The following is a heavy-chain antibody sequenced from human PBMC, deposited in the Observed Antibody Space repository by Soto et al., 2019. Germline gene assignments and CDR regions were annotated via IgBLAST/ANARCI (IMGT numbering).Heavy chain of an antibody. Sequence: QVQLVQSGAEVKKPGSSVKVSCKASGGTFSSYAISWVRQAPGQGLEWMGGIIPIFGTANYAQKFQGRVTITADETTSTAYMELSSLRSEDTDVYYGARDFTVRGVLLSWYWGQGTLVTVSS. CDR1: GGTFSSYA. CDR2: IIPIFGTA. J-gene: IGHJ4*02. D-gene: IGHD3-10*01. CDR3: ARDFTVRGVLLSWY. V-gene: IGHV1-69*01.